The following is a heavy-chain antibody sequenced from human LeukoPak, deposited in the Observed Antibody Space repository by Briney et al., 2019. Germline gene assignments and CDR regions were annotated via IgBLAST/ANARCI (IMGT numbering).Heavy chain of an antibody. V-gene: IGHV3-53*01. Sequence: GGSLRLSCAASGFTVSSNYMSWVRQAPGKGLEWVSVIYSGGSTYYADSVTGRFTISRDNSKNTLYLQMNSLRAEDTAVYYCARGVGGPGCGAFDIWGQGTMVTVSS. CDR2: IYSGGST. D-gene: IGHD1-26*01. CDR3: ARGVGGPGCGAFDI. CDR1: GFTVSSNY. J-gene: IGHJ3*02.